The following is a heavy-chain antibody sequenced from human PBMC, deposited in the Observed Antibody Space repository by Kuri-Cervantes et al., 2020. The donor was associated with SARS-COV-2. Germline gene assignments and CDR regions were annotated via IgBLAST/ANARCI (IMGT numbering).Heavy chain of an antibody. CDR1: GGSISSGDYY. CDR2: IYYSGST. CDR3: ARDSRSYYQVLLDHYYYSYMDV. J-gene: IGHJ6*03. D-gene: IGHD1-26*01. Sequence: SETLSLTCTVPGGSISSGDYYWSWIRQPPGKGLEWIGYIYYSGSTYYNPSLKSRVTISVDASKNQFSLKLSSVTAADTAVYYCARDSRSYYQVLLDHYYYSYMDVWGKGTTVTVSS. V-gene: IGHV4-30-4*08.